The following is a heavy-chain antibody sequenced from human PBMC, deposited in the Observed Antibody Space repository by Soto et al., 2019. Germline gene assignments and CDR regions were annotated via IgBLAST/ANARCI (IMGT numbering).Heavy chain of an antibody. CDR3: ARDTGYTFGALNY. Sequence: HVELVQSGADVKKPGASVTLSCKASGYTFTDYALHWVRQAPGQRIEWMGWLNAGVGNTLYSQKFQGRITITRDTSASTDYMELNCLKSEGTAIYYCARDTGYTFGALNYWGLGTLVTVSS. CDR2: LNAGVGNT. CDR1: GYTFTDYA. D-gene: IGHD5-18*01. J-gene: IGHJ4*02. V-gene: IGHV1-3*01.